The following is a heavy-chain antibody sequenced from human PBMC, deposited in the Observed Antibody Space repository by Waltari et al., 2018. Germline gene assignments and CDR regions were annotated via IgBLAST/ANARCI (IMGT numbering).Heavy chain of an antibody. CDR1: GGSFSGYY. CDR3: ARGPWRLERSFDY. CDR2: INHSGST. V-gene: IGHV4-34*01. J-gene: IGHJ4*02. D-gene: IGHD1-1*01. Sequence: QVQLQQWGAGLLKPSETLSLTRAVYGGSFSGYYWGWIRQPPGKGLEWIGEINHSGSTNYDPSLKSRVTISVDTSKNQFSLKLSSVTAADTAVYYCARGPWRLERSFDYWGQGTLVTVSS.